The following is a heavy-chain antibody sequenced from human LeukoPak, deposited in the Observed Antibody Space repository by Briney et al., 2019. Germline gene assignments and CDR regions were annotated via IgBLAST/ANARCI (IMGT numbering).Heavy chain of an antibody. CDR2: IIPIFGTA. V-gene: IGHV1-69*05. D-gene: IGHD3-9*01. J-gene: IGHJ5*02. CDR3: ARETIHYDILTGYSS. Sequence: ASVTVSCKSSGGTFSSYAISWVRQAPGQGLEWMGGIIPIFGTANYAQKFQGRVAITTDESTSTAYMELSSLRSEDTAVYYCARETIHYDILTGYSSWGQGTLVTVSS. CDR1: GGTFSSYA.